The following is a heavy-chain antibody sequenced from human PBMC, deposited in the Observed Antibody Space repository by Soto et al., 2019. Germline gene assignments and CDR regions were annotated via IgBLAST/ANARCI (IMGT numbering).Heavy chain of an antibody. D-gene: IGHD2-2*01. CDR3: ARGSRKEYCSSTSCPAGLNWFDP. CDR2: INPSGGST. CDR1: GYTFTSYY. J-gene: IGHJ5*02. Sequence: ASVKVSCKASGYTFTSYYMHWVRQAPGQGLEWMGIINPSGGSTSYAQKFQGRVTMTRDTSTSTVYMELSSLRSGDTAVYYCARGSRKEYCSSTSCPAGLNWFDPWGQGTLVTVSS. V-gene: IGHV1-46*01.